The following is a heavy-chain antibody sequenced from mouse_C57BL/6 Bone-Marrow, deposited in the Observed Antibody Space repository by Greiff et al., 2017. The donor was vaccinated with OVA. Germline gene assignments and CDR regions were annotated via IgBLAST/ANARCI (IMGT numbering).Heavy chain of an antibody. V-gene: IGHV3-6*01. CDR1: GYSITSGYY. CDR2: ISYDGSN. Sequence: EVKLMESGPGLVKPSQSLSLTCSVPGYSITSGYYWNWIRQFPGNKLEWMGYISYDGSNNYNPSLKNRISITRDTSKNQFFLKLNSVTTEDTATYYCARVTGGDYWGQGTTLTVSS. J-gene: IGHJ2*01. D-gene: IGHD4-1*01. CDR3: ARVTGGDY.